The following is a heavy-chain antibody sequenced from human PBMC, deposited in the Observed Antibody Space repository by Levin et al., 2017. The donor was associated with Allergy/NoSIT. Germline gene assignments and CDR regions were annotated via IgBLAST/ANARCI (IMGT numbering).Heavy chain of an antibody. J-gene: IGHJ4*02. V-gene: IGHV3-66*02. CDR3: ARERTQGYFDY. CDR1: GFTVSSNY. Sequence: GGSLRLSCAASGFTVSSNYMSWVRQAPGKGLEWVSVIYSGGSTYYADSVKGRFTISRDNSKNTLYLQMNRLRAEDTAVYYCARERTQGYFDYWGQGTLVTVSS. CDR2: IYSGGST. D-gene: IGHD3/OR15-3a*01.